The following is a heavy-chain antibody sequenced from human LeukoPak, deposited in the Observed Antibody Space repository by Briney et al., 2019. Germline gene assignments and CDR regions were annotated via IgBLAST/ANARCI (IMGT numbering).Heavy chain of an antibody. J-gene: IGHJ4*02. Sequence: PGGSLRLSCAASGFTFSSYAMSWVRQAPGKGLEWVSAISGSGGSTYYADSVKGRFTISRDNSKNTLYLLMNSLKTEDTAVYYCTTYYYGSFDYWGQGTLVTVSS. CDR1: GFTFSSYA. V-gene: IGHV3-23*01. CDR3: TTYYYGSFDY. D-gene: IGHD3-10*01. CDR2: ISGSGGST.